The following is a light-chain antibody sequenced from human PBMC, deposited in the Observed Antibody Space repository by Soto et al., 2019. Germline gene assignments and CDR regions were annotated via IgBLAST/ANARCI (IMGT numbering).Light chain of an antibody. CDR3: GTWDSSLSAYV. J-gene: IGLJ1*01. CDR1: SSNIGNNY. Sequence: QSVLTQPPSVSAAPGQKVTISCSGSSSNIGNNYVSWYQQLPGTAPKLLIYDNNKRPSGIPDRFSGSKSGTSATLGITGLQTGDEADYYCGTWDSSLSAYVFGTGPKLNVL. V-gene: IGLV1-51*01. CDR2: DNN.